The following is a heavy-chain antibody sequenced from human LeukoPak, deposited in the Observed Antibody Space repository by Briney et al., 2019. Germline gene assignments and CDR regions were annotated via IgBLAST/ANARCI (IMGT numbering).Heavy chain of an antibody. CDR1: GFTFGSHW. CDR3: ARDSGWTFDS. Sequence: GGSLRLSCTASGFTFGSHWMIWVRRAPGKGLEWVANTNQDGRRKKYVDSVRGRFTVSRDNAKNSVYLQMNSLGVEDTAIYYCARDSGWTFDSWGQGTLVTVSS. D-gene: IGHD6-19*01. CDR2: TNQDGRRK. J-gene: IGHJ4*02. V-gene: IGHV3-7*01.